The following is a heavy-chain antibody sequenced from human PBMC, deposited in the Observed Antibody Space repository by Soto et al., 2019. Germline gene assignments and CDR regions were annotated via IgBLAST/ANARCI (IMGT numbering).Heavy chain of an antibody. D-gene: IGHD1-1*01. CDR3: ARDSLGTETTAWLDP. V-gene: IGHV1-18*04. CDR2: ISAYNGDT. Sequence: VASVKVSCKASGYTFTNYGISWVRQAPGQGLEWMGWISAYNGDTNYAQRVQGRVTMTTDTSTTTAYMELRTLTSDDTAMYYCARDSLGTETTAWLDPWGQGTLVTVSS. CDR1: GYTFTNYG. J-gene: IGHJ5*02.